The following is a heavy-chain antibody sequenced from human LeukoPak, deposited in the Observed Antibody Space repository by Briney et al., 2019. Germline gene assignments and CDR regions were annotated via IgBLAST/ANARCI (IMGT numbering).Heavy chain of an antibody. CDR1: GYTFTSYY. D-gene: IGHD2-21*01. J-gene: IGHJ2*01. V-gene: IGHV1-46*03. CDR2: INPSGGST. Sequence: ASVKVSCKASGYTFTSYYMHWVRQAPGQGLEWMGIINPSGGSTSYAQKFQGRVTMTRDTSTSTVYMELSSLRSEDTAVYYCARGVGPPAYCGGDCFSGYFDLWGRGTLSLSPQ. CDR3: ARGVGPPAYCGGDCFSGYFDL.